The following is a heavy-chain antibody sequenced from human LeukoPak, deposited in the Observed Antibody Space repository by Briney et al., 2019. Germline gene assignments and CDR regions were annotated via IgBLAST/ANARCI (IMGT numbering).Heavy chain of an antibody. CDR2: IYSGGST. V-gene: IGHV3-53*01. Sequence: QSGGSLRLSCTVSGFTGSSDSMSWVRQAPGKGLEWVSFIYSGGSTHYSDSVKGRFTISRDNSKNTLYLQMNSLRAEDTAVYYCARRAGAYSHPYDYWGQGTLVTVSS. CDR1: GFTGSSDS. J-gene: IGHJ4*02. D-gene: IGHD4/OR15-4a*01. CDR3: ARRAGAYSHPYDY.